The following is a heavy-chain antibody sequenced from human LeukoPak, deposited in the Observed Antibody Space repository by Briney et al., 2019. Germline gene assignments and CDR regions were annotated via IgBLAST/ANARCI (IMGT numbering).Heavy chain of an antibody. CDR3: AKDPHPYTSNEGYFDY. CDR1: GFTFSSYA. J-gene: IGHJ4*02. D-gene: IGHD2-2*02. CDR2: ISWDGGST. Sequence: PGGSLRLSCAASGFTFSSYAMSWVRQAPGKGLEWVSLISWDGGSTYYADSVKGRFTISRDNSKNSLYLQMNSLRAEDTALYYCAKDPHPYTSNEGYFDYWGQGTLVTVSS. V-gene: IGHV3-43D*03.